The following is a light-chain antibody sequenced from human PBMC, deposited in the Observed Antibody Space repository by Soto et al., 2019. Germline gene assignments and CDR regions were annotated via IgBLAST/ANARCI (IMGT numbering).Light chain of an antibody. CDR1: QFLSSY. Sequence: EVVLTQSPATLSLAPGERATLSCRASQFLSSYLAWYQQKPDQPPRLLIYDTSNRATGIPARFSGSRSGTDFTLTISSLEPEDFGVYFCHQRNKFGQGTRLEIK. V-gene: IGKV3-11*01. CDR3: HQRNK. J-gene: IGKJ5*01. CDR2: DTS.